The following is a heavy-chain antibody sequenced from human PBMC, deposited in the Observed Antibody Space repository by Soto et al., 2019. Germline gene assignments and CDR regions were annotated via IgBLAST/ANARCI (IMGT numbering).Heavy chain of an antibody. D-gene: IGHD6-13*01. CDR1: GGSISSGGYS. CDR3: ARHGSWYEVGY. Sequence: PSETLSLTCAVSGGSISSGGYSWSWIRQPPGKGLEWIGDIYHSGSTYYNPSLKSRVTISVDRSKKQFSLKLSSVTAADTAMYYCARHGSWYEVGYWGQGTLVTVSS. V-gene: IGHV4-30-2*01. J-gene: IGHJ4*02. CDR2: IYHSGST.